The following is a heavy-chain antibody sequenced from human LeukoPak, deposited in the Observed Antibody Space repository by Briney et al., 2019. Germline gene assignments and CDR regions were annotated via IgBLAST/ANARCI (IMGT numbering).Heavy chain of an antibody. D-gene: IGHD2-2*02. V-gene: IGHV3-23*01. J-gene: IGHJ2*01. Sequence: SGGSLRLSCVASGIAFGSYGMNWVRQAPGKGPEWVAGISAGGRRTSYADSVKGRFTISRDNSKNTLYLQMNSLRAEDTAVYYCAKGTGRYCSSTSCYTGAVGWYFDLWGRGTLVTVSS. CDR1: GIAFGSYG. CDR3: AKGTGRYCSSTSCYTGAVGWYFDL. CDR2: ISAGGRRT.